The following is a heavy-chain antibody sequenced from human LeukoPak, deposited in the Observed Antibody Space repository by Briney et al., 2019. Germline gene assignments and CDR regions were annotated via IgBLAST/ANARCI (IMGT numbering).Heavy chain of an antibody. Sequence: SETLSLTCTVSGGSISSSSYYWGWIRQPPGKGLEWIGSIYYSGSTYYNPSLKSRVTISVDTSKNQFSLKLSSVTAADTAVYYCALIVVVITNHDAFDIWGQGTMVTVSS. J-gene: IGHJ3*02. D-gene: IGHD3-22*01. V-gene: IGHV4-39*01. CDR1: GGSISSSSYY. CDR3: ALIVVVITNHDAFDI. CDR2: IYYSGST.